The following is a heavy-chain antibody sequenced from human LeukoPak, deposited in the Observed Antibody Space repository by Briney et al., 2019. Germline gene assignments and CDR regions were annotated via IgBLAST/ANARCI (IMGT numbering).Heavy chain of an antibody. J-gene: IGHJ4*02. V-gene: IGHV3-23*01. CDR3: AKERMATEYYFDY. D-gene: IGHD5-24*01. CDR1: GFTFSSHG. CDR2: ISPSGGIT. Sequence: PGGTLRLSCAASGFTFSSHGMNWVRQAPGKGLEWVSGISPSGGITYYTDSVKGRFTISRDNSKNTLYLQMNSLRAEDTAVYYCAKERMATEYYFDYWGQGTLVTVSS.